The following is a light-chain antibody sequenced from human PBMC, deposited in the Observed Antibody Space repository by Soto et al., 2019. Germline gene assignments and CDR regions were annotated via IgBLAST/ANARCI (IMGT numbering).Light chain of an antibody. V-gene: IGKV1-39*01. Sequence: DIQMTQSPSSLSASVGDRVSITCRASQSIRSHLNWFQHKPGKAPKVLIYGASSLQGGVPSRFSVSGSGTDFTLTIKSLQPEDFATYYCQQSFSSPFTFGPGTKVDVK. CDR3: QQSFSSPFT. CDR2: GAS. J-gene: IGKJ3*01. CDR1: QSIRSH.